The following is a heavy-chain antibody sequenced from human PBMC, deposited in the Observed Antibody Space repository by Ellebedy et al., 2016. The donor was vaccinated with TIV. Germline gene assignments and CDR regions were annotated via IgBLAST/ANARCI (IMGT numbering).Heavy chain of an antibody. Sequence: AASVKVSCKASGGTFSSYAISWVRQAPGQGLGWMGGIIPIFGTANYAQKFQGRVTITADESTSTAYMELSSLRSEDTAVYYCARSATYYDILTGQFDYWGQGTLVTVSS. V-gene: IGHV1-69*13. D-gene: IGHD3-9*01. CDR3: ARSATYYDILTGQFDY. J-gene: IGHJ4*02. CDR2: IIPIFGTA. CDR1: GGTFSSYA.